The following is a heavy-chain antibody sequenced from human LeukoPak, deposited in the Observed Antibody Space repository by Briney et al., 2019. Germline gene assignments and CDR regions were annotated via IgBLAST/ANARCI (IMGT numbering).Heavy chain of an antibody. CDR3: ASLGY. J-gene: IGHJ4*02. CDR1: GLIVTSDY. Sequence: PGGSLRLSCVVSGLIVTSDYMSWVRQAPGKGLEWVSAIYSGGSTYYADSVKGRFTISRDNSKNTLYLQMNSLRAADTAVYYCASLGYWGQGTLVTVSS. V-gene: IGHV3-66*02. CDR2: IYSGGST.